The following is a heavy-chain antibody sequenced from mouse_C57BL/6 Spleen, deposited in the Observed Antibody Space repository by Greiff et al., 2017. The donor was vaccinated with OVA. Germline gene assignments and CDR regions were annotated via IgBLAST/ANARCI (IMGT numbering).Heavy chain of an antibody. D-gene: IGHD2-5*01. CDR3: TRSLPYSNYVYFDY. J-gene: IGHJ2*01. CDR1: GYTFTDYE. CDR2: IDPETGGT. V-gene: IGHV1-15*01. Sequence: VKLMESGAELVRPGASVTLSCKASGYTFTDYEMHWVKQTPVHGLEWIGAIDPETGGTAYNQKFKGKAILTADKSSSTAYMELRSLTSEDSAVYYCTRSLPYSNYVYFDYWGQGTTLTVSS.